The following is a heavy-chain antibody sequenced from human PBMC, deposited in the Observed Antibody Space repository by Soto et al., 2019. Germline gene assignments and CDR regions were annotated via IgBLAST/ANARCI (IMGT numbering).Heavy chain of an antibody. V-gene: IGHV4-61*03. CDR1: GGSVSNASFY. CDR3: VRVLDSSWYADL. J-gene: IGHJ2*01. D-gene: IGHD3-22*01. Sequence: QVQLQESGPGLVKPSETLSLTCSVSGGSVSNASFYWTWIRQAPGTGPEYIGYIFYTGVTNYNHSLSSRVTISLDTSKNHFSLKLNSMPAADTAVYYCVRVLDSSWYADLWGRGTLVTVSS. CDR2: IFYTGVT.